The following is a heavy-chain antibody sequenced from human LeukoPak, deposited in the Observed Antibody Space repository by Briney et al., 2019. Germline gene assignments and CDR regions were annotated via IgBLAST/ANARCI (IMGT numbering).Heavy chain of an antibody. Sequence: SLSLSPAASGCTFNSYGMHWVRQAPGKGLEWVAVISYDGSNKYYADSVKGRFTISRDNSKNTLYLQMNSLRAEDTAVYYCAKAQLAYYYDSSGYYILDYWGQGTLVTVSS. J-gene: IGHJ4*02. CDR1: GCTFNSYG. D-gene: IGHD3-22*01. V-gene: IGHV3-30*18. CDR2: ISYDGSNK. CDR3: AKAQLAYYYDSSGYYILDY.